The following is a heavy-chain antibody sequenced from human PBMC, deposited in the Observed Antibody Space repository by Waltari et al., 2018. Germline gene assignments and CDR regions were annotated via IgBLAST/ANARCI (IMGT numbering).Heavy chain of an antibody. J-gene: IGHJ6*03. Sequence: VQLVASGGGLIQPGGSLRLSCAASGFPVSSNYMCCIRQPPGRGLEWIGSIYHSGSTYYNPSLKSRVTISVDTSKNQFSLKLSSVTAADTAVYYCAREGSIAAAVSGDYMDVWGKGTTVTVSS. CDR3: AREGSIAAAVSGDYMDV. D-gene: IGHD6-13*01. CDR1: GFPVSSNY. CDR2: IYHSGST. V-gene: IGHV4-38-2*02.